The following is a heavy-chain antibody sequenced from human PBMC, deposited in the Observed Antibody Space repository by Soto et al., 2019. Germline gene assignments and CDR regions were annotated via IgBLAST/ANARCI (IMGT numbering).Heavy chain of an antibody. D-gene: IGHD3-3*01. CDR3: ASISRAFGVVIYLAPFDY. CDR1: GGSISSSSYY. Sequence: PSETLSLTCTVSGGSISSSSYYWGWIRQPPGKGLEWIGSIYYSGSTYYNPSLKSRVTISVDTSKNHFSLKLSSVTAADTAVYYCASISRAFGVVIYLAPFDYWGQGTLVTVSS. V-gene: IGHV4-39*01. CDR2: IYYSGST. J-gene: IGHJ4*02.